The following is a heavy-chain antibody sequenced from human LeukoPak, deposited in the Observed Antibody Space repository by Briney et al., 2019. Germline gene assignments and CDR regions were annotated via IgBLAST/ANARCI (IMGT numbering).Heavy chain of an antibody. V-gene: IGHV1-24*01. CDR1: EYTLTELS. CDR2: FDPEDGET. D-gene: IGHD3-10*01. Sequence: ASVKVSCKVSEYTLTELSMHWVRQAPGKGLEWMGGFDPEDGETIYAQKFQGRVTMTEDTSTDTAYMELSSLRSEDTAVYYCATITMVRGVQSGFDYWGQGTLVTVSS. J-gene: IGHJ4*02. CDR3: ATITMVRGVQSGFDY.